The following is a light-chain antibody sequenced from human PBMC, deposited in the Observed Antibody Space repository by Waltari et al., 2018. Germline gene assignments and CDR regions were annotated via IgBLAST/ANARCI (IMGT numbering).Light chain of an antibody. CDR1: SSDFGSYNY. CDR3: SSYIGTNNWV. J-gene: IGLJ3*02. Sequence: QSALTQFPPASGSPGQSVTISCTGTSSDFGSYNYVSWYQHHPGKAPKLMIYEIDKRPSGVPDRFSGSMSGNTASLTVSGLQAEDEADYYCSSYIGTNNWVFGGGTKLTVL. V-gene: IGLV2-8*01. CDR2: EID.